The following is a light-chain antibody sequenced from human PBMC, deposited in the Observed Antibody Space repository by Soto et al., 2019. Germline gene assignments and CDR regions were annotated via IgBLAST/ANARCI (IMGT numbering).Light chain of an antibody. CDR1: ISNIGAIFD. Sequence: QSVLTQPHSVSGAPGQRVTISCTGSISNIGAIFDVHWYQQLPGTAPQLLIYGSNNLPSGVPDRFSGSKSGTSASLAITGLQAEDEADYFCHSYDSSLRGYVFGTGTKVTVL. V-gene: IGLV1-40*01. J-gene: IGLJ1*01. CDR3: HSYDSSLRGYV. CDR2: GSN.